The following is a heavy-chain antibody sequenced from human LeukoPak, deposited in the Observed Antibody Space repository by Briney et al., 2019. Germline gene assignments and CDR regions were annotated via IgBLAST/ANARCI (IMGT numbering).Heavy chain of an antibody. D-gene: IGHD6-19*01. CDR1: GGSISSYY. CDR2: IYYSGTT. V-gene: IGHV4-59*01. Sequence: PSETLSLTCTVSGGSISSYYWSWVRQPPGEGLEWIGYIYYSGTTDYNPSLKSRVTISVDTSKNQFSLKMRSVTAADTAAYYCARLTVAGTGDSWGQGTLVTVSS. CDR3: ARLTVAGTGDS. J-gene: IGHJ4*02.